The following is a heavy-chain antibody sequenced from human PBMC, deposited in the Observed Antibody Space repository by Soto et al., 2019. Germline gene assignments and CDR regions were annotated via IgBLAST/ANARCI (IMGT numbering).Heavy chain of an antibody. CDR1: GFTFNNYW. CDR2: IKEDGGEK. J-gene: IGHJ5*01. CDR3: ARDRVRATTSWFDS. D-gene: IGHD1-26*01. Sequence: EVQLVESGGGLVQPGGSLRLSCATSGFTFNNYWMSWVRQAPGKGLEWVANIKEDGGEKYYVDSVKGRFTISRDNAKNSGFLQMTSLRADDTAVYFCARDRVRATTSWFDSWGQGVLVTVSS. V-gene: IGHV3-7*01.